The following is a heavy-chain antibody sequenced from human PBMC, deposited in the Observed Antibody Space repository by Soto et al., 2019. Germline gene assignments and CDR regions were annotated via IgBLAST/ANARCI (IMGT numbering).Heavy chain of an antibody. Sequence: SVKVSCKASGGTSSSYAISWVRQAPGQGLEWMGGIIPIFGTANYAQKFQGRVTITADESTSTAYMELSSLRSEDTAVYYCARGYDDSSGPGGFDPWGQGTLVTV. CDR2: IIPIFGTA. D-gene: IGHD3-22*01. V-gene: IGHV1-69*13. CDR3: ARGYDDSSGPGGFDP. CDR1: GGTSSSYA. J-gene: IGHJ5*02.